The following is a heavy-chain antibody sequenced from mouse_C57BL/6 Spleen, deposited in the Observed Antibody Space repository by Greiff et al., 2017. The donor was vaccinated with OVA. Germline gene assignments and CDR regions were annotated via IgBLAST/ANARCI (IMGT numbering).Heavy chain of an antibody. D-gene: IGHD2-2*01. CDR1: GYTFTSYW. J-gene: IGHJ2*01. CDR2: IHPNSGRT. Sequence: QVQLQQPGAELVKPGASVKLSCKASGYTFTSYWMHWVKQRPGHGLEWIGMIHPNSGRTNYNEKFKSKATLTVDKSSSTAYMQLSSLTSEDSAVYYCARFYYGSDYWGQGTTLTVSS. V-gene: IGHV1-64*01. CDR3: ARFYYGSDY.